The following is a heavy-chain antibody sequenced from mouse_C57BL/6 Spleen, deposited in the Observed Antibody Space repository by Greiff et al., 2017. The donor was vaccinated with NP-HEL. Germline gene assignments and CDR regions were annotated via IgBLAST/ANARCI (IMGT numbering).Heavy chain of an antibody. CDR2: INYDGSST. CDR1: GFTFSDYY. D-gene: IGHD2-5*01. Sequence: EVMLVESEGGLVQPGSSMKLSCTASGFTFSDYYMAWVRQVPEKGLEWVANINYDGSSTYYLDSLKSRFIISRDNAKNILYLQMSSLKSEDTATYYCARDPPYSKGAMDYWGQGTSVTVSS. V-gene: IGHV5-16*01. CDR3: ARDPPYSKGAMDY. J-gene: IGHJ4*01.